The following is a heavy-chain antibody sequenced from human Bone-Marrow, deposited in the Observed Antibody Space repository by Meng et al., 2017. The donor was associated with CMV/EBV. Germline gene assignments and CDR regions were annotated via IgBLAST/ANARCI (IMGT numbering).Heavy chain of an antibody. V-gene: IGHV3-73*01. CDR1: GFTFSGSA. J-gene: IGHJ4*02. D-gene: IGHD2-2*01. CDR3: TRLGGEVVPAANCDY. Sequence: GESLKISCAASGFTFSGSAMHWVRQASGKGLEWVGRIRSKANSYATAYAASVKGRFTIPRDDSKNTAYLQMNSLKTEDTAVYYCTRLGGEVVPAANCDYWGQGNLVNVPS. CDR2: IRSKANSYAT.